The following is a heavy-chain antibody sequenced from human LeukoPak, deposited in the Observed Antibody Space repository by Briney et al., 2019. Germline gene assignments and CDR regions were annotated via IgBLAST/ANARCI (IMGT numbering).Heavy chain of an antibody. D-gene: IGHD6-19*01. CDR3: ARGGGWSFDY. CDR2: INQDGSER. Sequence: PGGSLRLSCAASGFTLSLYGMHWVRQAPGKGLEWVANINQDGSERYSVDSVKGRFTISRDNAKNSLYLQMNSLRAEDTAVYYCARGGGWSFDYWGQGTLVTVSS. J-gene: IGHJ4*02. V-gene: IGHV3-7*05. CDR1: GFTLSLYG.